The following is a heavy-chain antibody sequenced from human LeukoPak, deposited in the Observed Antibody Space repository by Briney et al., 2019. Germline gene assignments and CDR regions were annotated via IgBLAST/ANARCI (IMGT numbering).Heavy chain of an antibody. CDR1: GGSISSYY. V-gene: IGHV4-59*01. CDR2: IYYSGST. J-gene: IGHJ5*02. CDR3: ARDLGDILTGLNWFDP. D-gene: IGHD3-9*01. Sequence: SETLSLTCTVSGGSISSYYWSWIRQPPGKGLEWIGYIYYSGSTNYNPPLKSRVTISVDTSKNQFSLKLSSVTAADTAVYYCARDLGDILTGLNWFDPWGQGTLVTVSS.